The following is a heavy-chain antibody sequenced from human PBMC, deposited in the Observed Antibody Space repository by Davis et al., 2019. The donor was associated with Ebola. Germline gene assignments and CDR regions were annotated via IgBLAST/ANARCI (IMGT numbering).Heavy chain of an antibody. CDR3: ARDIINSIELLEPYSWFDP. D-gene: IGHD1-14*01. CDR2: INAGNGNT. Sequence: AASATVSCKASGYTFTNYVLHWVRQAPGQRLEWMGWINAGNGNTKYSQKFQGRVTITRDTSASTAYMELSSLRSEDTAVYYCARDIINSIELLEPYSWFDPWGQGTLVTVSS. V-gene: IGHV1-3*01. CDR1: GYTFTNYV. J-gene: IGHJ5*02.